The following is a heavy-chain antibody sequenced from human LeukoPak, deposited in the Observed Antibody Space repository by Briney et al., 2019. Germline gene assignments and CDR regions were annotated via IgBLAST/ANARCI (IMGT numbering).Heavy chain of an antibody. CDR2: ISSSSSYI. V-gene: IGHV3-21*01. J-gene: IGHJ3*02. CDR3: ARSLDGGAFDI. Sequence: PGGSLRLSCAASGFTFSRYAMSWVRQAPGKGLEWVSSISSSSSYIYCADSVKGRFTISRDNAKNSLYLQMNSLRAEDTAVYYCARSLDGGAFDIWGQGTMVTVSS. D-gene: IGHD3/OR15-3a*01. CDR1: GFTFSRYA.